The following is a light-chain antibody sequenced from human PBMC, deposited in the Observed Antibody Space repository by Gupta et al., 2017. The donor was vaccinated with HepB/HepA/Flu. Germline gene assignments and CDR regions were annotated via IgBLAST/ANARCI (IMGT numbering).Light chain of an antibody. Sequence: DIQMTQSPSSLPASVGDRVTISCRASQGISRWLAWYQQKPGNAPKLLVYAASSVQRGVPSRFSGSGCGTDFTLTISGLHPEDFANYYCQQANSCPHTFGGGTKVEIK. CDR3: QQANSCPHT. V-gene: IGKV1-12*01. J-gene: IGKJ4*01. CDR2: AAS. CDR1: QGISRW.